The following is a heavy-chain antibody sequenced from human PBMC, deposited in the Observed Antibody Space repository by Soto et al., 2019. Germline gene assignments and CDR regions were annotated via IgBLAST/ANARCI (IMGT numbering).Heavy chain of an antibody. D-gene: IGHD3-10*01. CDR1: GYTFSNYD. V-gene: IGHV1-8*01. Sequence: QVQLVQSGAELKKPGASVKVSCKASGYTFSNYDMNWVRQATGQGPEWIGWVNPNNGDTGYAQKFXGXVXXTTDISTTTAYMELTSLRSEDTAIYYCAKVSRKGSAIDFDCWGQGTLITVSS. CDR3: AKVSRKGSAIDFDC. CDR2: VNPNNGDT. J-gene: IGHJ4*02.